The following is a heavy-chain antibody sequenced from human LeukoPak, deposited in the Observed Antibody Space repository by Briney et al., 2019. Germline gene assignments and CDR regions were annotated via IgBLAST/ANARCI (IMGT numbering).Heavy chain of an antibody. CDR2: ISAYNGNT. Sequence: GASVKVSCKASGYTFTSYGISWVRQAPGQGLEWMGWISAYNGNTNYAQKLQGRVTMTTDTSTSTAYMELRSLRSDDTAVYYCARDPSSVVPAASDYWGQGTLVTVSS. CDR3: ARDPSSVVPAASDY. D-gene: IGHD2-2*01. V-gene: IGHV1-18*01. J-gene: IGHJ4*02. CDR1: GYTFTSYG.